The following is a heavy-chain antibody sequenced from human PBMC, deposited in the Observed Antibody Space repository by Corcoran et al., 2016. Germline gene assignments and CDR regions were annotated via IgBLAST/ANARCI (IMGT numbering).Heavy chain of an antibody. CDR3: ARSGGYVWGSYRHGWFDP. CDR2: INHSGST. V-gene: IGHV4-34*01. J-gene: IGHJ5*02. CDR1: GFTFSIYT. D-gene: IGHD3-16*02. Sequence: VQLVESGGDLVQPGGSLRLSCAASGFTFSIYTMNWVRQAPGKGLEWIGEINHSGSTNYNPSLKSRVTISVDTSKNQFSLMLSSVTAADTAVYYCARSGGYVWGSYRHGWFDPWGQGTLVTVSS.